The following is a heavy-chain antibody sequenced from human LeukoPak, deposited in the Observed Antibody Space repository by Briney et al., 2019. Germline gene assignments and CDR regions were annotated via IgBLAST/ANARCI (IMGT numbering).Heavy chain of an antibody. CDR1: GGSFSGYY. V-gene: IGHV4-34*01. CDR3: AGYDSSDYYYAGPFDY. CDR2: INHSGST. D-gene: IGHD3-22*01. Sequence: SETLSLTCAVYGGSFSGYYWSWIRQPPGKGLEWIGEINHSGSTNYNPSLKSRVTISVDTSKNQFSLKLSSATAADAAVYYCAGYDSSDYYYAGPFDYWGQGTLVTVSS. J-gene: IGHJ4*02.